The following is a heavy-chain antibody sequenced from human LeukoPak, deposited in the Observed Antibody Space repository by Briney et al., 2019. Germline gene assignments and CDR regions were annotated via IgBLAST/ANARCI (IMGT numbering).Heavy chain of an antibody. Sequence: SETLSLTCTVSGGSISSSSYYWGWIRQPPGKGLEWIGSIYYSGSTYYNPSLKSRVTISVDTSKNQFSLKLSSVTAADTAVYFCARAYSSSWSNAFDIWGQGTIVTVSS. CDR1: GGSISSSSYY. D-gene: IGHD6-13*01. CDR3: ARAYSSSWSNAFDI. V-gene: IGHV4-39*07. CDR2: IYYSGST. J-gene: IGHJ3*02.